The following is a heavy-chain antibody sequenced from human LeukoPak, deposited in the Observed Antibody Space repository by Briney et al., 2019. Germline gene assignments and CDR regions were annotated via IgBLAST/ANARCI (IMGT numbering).Heavy chain of an antibody. V-gene: IGHV4-30-4*08. J-gene: IGHJ2*01. CDR2: IYYSGST. CDR1: GGSISSGDYY. D-gene: IGHD2-2*02. Sequence: SQTLSLTCTVSGGSISSGDYYWSWIRQPPGKGLEWIGYIYYSGSTYYNPSLKSRVTISVDTSKNLFSLKLSSVTAADTAVYYCARVSDCSSTSCYTSWYFDLWGRGTLVTVSS. CDR3: ARVSDCSSTSCYTSWYFDL.